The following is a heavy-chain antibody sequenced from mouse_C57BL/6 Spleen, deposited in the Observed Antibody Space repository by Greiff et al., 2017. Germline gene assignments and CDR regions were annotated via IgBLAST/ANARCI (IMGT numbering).Heavy chain of an antibody. CDR3: ARGDRSGRLAY. D-gene: IGHD3-2*02. CDR1: GYAFSSSW. CDR2: IYPGDGNT. J-gene: IGHJ3*01. Sequence: VQLQQPGPELVKPGASVKFSCKASGYAFSSSWMNWVKQRPGKGLEWIGRIYPGDGNTNYNGKFKGKATLTADKSSSTAYMQLSSLTSEDSAVYFCARGDRSGRLAYGGQWTLVTVAA. V-gene: IGHV1-82*01.